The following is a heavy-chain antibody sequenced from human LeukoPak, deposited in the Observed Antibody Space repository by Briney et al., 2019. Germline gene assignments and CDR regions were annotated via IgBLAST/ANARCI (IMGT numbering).Heavy chain of an antibody. Sequence: SETLSLTCTVSGGSISSYYWSWIRQPPGKGLEWIGYIYYSGSTNYNPSLKSRVTISVDTSENQFSLKLSSVTAADTAVYYCARVKLLDTAMVDYWGQGTLVTVSS. V-gene: IGHV4-59*01. CDR2: IYYSGST. D-gene: IGHD5-18*01. CDR1: GGSISSYY. CDR3: ARVKLLDTAMVDY. J-gene: IGHJ4*02.